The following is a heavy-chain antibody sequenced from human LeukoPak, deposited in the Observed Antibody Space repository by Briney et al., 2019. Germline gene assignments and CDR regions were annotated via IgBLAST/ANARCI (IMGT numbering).Heavy chain of an antibody. CDR1: GFTFSTYA. Sequence: GGSLRLSCTASGFTFSTYAMTWVRQAPGKGLDWVSGIGASGADTYYADSAKGRFTVSRDNSKNTLYLQMSSLRADNTAVYFCAKRPRDSSGYYLGAFDGWGQGTTVTVSS. D-gene: IGHD3-22*01. V-gene: IGHV3-23*01. CDR2: IGASGADT. J-gene: IGHJ3*01. CDR3: AKRPRDSSGYYLGAFDG.